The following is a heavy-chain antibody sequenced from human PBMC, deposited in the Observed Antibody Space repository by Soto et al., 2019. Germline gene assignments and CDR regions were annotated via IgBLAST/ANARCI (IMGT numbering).Heavy chain of an antibody. CDR3: AKRPTSTGFGDPFDI. CDR1: GFTFSTYA. J-gene: IGHJ3*02. CDR2: ISSSGGNT. V-gene: IGHV3-23*01. Sequence: EVQLLESGGDLVQPGGSRRLSCAASGFTFSTYAMSWVRQAPGKGLVWVSTISSSGGNTYYTDSVKGRFTISRDNSKNTLYLQMNSLRAEDTAIYYCAKRPTSTGFGDPFDIWGQGTMVTVSS. D-gene: IGHD3-10*01.